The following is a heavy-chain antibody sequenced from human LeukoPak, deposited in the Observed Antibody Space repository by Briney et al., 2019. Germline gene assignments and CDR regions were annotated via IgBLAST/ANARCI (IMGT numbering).Heavy chain of an antibody. CDR2: ISSSSSYI. CDR1: GFTFSSYS. D-gene: IGHD1-26*01. J-gene: IGHJ4*02. V-gene: IGHV3-21*01. Sequence: PGGSLRLSCAASGFTFSSYSMNWVRQAPGKGLEWVSSISSSSSYIYYADSVKGRFTISRDNAKNSLYLQMNSLRAEDTAVYYCARDLNRYSGSLGDWGQGTLVTVSS. CDR3: ARDLNRYSGSLGD.